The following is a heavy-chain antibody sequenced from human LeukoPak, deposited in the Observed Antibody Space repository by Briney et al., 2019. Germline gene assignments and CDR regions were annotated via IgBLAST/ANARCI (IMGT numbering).Heavy chain of an antibody. CDR2: INHSGST. CDR3: ARSRVGIVVVPAATYGMDV. D-gene: IGHD2-2*01. V-gene: IGHV4-34*01. Sequence: SETLPLTCAVYGGSFSGYYWSWIRQPPGKGLEWIGEINHSGSTNYNPSLKSRVTISVDTSKNQFSLKLSSVTAADTAVYYCARSRVGIVVVPAATYGMDVWGQGTTVTVSS. CDR1: GGSFSGYY. J-gene: IGHJ6*02.